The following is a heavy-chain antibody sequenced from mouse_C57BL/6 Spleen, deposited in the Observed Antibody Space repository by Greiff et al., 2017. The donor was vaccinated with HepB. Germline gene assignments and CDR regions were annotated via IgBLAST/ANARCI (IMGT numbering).Heavy chain of an antibody. D-gene: IGHD2-1*01. CDR2: INPNNGGT. CDR3: AREGEYGNYGFV. CDR1: GYTFTDYN. J-gene: IGHJ1*03. Sequence: VQLQQSGPELVKPGASVKIPCKASGYTFTDYNMDWVKQSHGKSLEWIGDINPNNGGTVYNQKFKGKATLTVDKSSSTAYIELRSLTSEDTAVYYCAREGEYGNYGFVWGTGTTVTVSS. V-gene: IGHV1-18*01.